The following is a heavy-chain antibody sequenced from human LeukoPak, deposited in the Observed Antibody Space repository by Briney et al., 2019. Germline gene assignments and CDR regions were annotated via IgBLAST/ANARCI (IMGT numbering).Heavy chain of an antibody. D-gene: IGHD5-18*01. V-gene: IGHV3-30*02. Sequence: GGSLRLSCAASGFTFSTYGMHWVRQAPDKGLEWVAFIRYDGSNKYYGDSVKGRFTISRDNSKNTLYLQMNSLRAEDTAVYYCAKDRGIQLWSNYYFDYWGQGTLVTVSS. CDR3: AKDRGIQLWSNYYFDY. CDR2: IRYDGSNK. J-gene: IGHJ4*02. CDR1: GFTFSTYG.